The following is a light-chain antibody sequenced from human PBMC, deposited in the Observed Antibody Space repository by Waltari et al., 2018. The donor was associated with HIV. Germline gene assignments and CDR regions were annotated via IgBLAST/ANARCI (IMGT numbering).Light chain of an antibody. Sequence: QLVLTQSPSASASLGASVQLTCTLSSGHTNYAIAWHQQQPEKGPRYLMKLKSDGSHSKGDGIPDRFSGSSSGAERYLTISSLQSEDEADYYCQTWGTGIQVFGGGTKLTVL. CDR1: SGHTNYA. CDR3: QTWGTGIQV. CDR2: LKSDGSH. V-gene: IGLV4-69*02. J-gene: IGLJ3*02.